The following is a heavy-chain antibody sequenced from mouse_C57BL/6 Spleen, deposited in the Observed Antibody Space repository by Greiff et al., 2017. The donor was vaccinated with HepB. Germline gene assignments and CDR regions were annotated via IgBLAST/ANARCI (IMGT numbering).Heavy chain of an antibody. D-gene: IGHD2-3*01. V-gene: IGHV5-17*01. CDR2: ISSGSSTI. Sequence: EVKVVESGGGLVKPGGSLKLSCAASGFTFSDYGMHWVRQAPEKGLEWVAYISSGSSTIYYADTVKGRFTISRDNAKNTLFLQMTSLRSEDTAMYYCASFYDGYYGAMDYWGQGTSVTVSS. CDR3: ASFYDGYYGAMDY. CDR1: GFTFSDYG. J-gene: IGHJ4*01.